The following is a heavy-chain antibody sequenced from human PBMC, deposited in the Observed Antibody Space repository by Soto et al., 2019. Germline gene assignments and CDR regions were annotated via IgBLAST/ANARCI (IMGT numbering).Heavy chain of an antibody. D-gene: IGHD5-12*01. J-gene: IGHJ5*02. Sequence: ASVKVSFKASGYTFFTYDISWVRQAPGQGLEWMGWISTYSGDTKYAQKFQGRVTMTTGTSTTTAYLELRSLRSDDTAVYYCARHHGPTTSENWFDPWGQGTLVTVSS. CDR2: ISTYSGDT. CDR1: GYTFFTYD. CDR3: ARHHGPTTSENWFDP. V-gene: IGHV1-18*01.